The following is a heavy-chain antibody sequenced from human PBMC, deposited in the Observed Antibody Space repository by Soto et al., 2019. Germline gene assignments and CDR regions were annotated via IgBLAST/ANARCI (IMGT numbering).Heavy chain of an antibody. J-gene: IGHJ6*02. CDR1: CGSISSYY. V-gene: IGHV4-59*01. CDR2: IYYSGST. Sequence: PSETLSLTCTFSCGSISSYYWSWIRQPPGKGLEWIGYIYYSGSTNYNPSLKSRVTISVDTSKNQFSLKLSSVTAADTAVYYCARVFNGDYDLGFYGMDVWGQGTTVTVSS. D-gene: IGHD4-17*01. CDR3: ARVFNGDYDLGFYGMDV.